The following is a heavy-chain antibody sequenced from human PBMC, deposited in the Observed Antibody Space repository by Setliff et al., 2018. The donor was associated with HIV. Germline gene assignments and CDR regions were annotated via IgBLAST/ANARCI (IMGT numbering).Heavy chain of an antibody. Sequence: GASVKVSCKVFGYTLTELSIHWVRQAPGKGLEWMGGFDPEDAETIYAQKFQGRVTITADTSASTMYMELSSLRSEDTAVYYCARVGNNRLQFFDHWGQGTLVTVSS. D-gene: IGHD5-12*01. CDR1: GYTLTELS. J-gene: IGHJ4*02. V-gene: IGHV1-24*01. CDR3: ARVGNNRLQFFDH. CDR2: FDPEDAET.